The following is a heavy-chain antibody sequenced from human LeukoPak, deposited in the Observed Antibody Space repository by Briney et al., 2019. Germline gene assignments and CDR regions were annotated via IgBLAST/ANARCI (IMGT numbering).Heavy chain of an antibody. CDR2: IWYDGSNK. CDR1: GFTFIDAW. J-gene: IGHJ4*02. Sequence: GGSLRLSCAASGFTFIDAWMTWVRQAPGKGLEWVAVIWYDGSNKYYADSVKGRFTISRDNSKDTLYLQMNSLRIEDTAIYYCARDEGDWGQGTLVTVSS. V-gene: IGHV3-33*08. CDR3: ARDEGD. D-gene: IGHD1-26*01.